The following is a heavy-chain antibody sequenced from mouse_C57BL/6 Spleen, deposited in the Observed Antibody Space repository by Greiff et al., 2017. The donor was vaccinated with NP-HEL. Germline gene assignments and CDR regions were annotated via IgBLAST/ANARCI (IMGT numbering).Heavy chain of an antibody. Sequence: QVQLQQPGAELVKPGASVKLSCKASGYTFTSYWMQWVKQRPGQGLEWIGEIDPSDSYTNYNQKFKGKATLTVDTSSSTAYMQLSSLTSEDSAVYYCARRRYYEYYFDYWGQGTTLTVSS. CDR1: GYTFTSYW. D-gene: IGHD2-4*01. CDR2: IDPSDSYT. J-gene: IGHJ2*01. CDR3: ARRRYYEYYFDY. V-gene: IGHV1-50*01.